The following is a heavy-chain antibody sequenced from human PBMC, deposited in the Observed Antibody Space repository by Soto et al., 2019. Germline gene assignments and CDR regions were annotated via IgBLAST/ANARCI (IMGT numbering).Heavy chain of an antibody. CDR3: AREELERQGSGFDY. Sequence: EVQLLESGGGLVQPGGSLRLSCAASGFTFSTYAMSWVRQAPGKGLEWVSTVSGSGGNTYYADSVKGRFTISRYNSKNTLYLQLNSLRAEDTAVYYCAREELERQGSGFDYWGQGTLVTVSS. D-gene: IGHD1-1*01. CDR1: GFTFSTYA. V-gene: IGHV3-23*01. J-gene: IGHJ4*02. CDR2: VSGSGGNT.